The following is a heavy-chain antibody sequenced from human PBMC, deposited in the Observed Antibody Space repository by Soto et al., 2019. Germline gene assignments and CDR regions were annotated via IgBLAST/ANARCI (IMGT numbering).Heavy chain of an antibody. V-gene: IGHV4-4*02. CDR2: VFHSGDA. CDR3: TRLIYDSRLNYFYFDL. D-gene: IGHD3-22*01. Sequence: QVHLQESGPGLVKPSGTLSLTCVVSGGSISGRNWWSWVRQAPGKGLEWIGEVFHSGDATYSPSLSSRVSISVDKSKNQFSLNLNSVTAADTVVYYCTRLIYDSRLNYFYFDLWGQGALVTVSS. J-gene: IGHJ4*02. CDR1: GGSISGRNW.